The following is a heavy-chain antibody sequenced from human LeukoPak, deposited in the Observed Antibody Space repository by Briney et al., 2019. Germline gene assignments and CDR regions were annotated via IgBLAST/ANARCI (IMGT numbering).Heavy chain of an antibody. CDR2: ISYSGST. V-gene: IGHV4-59*08. CDR3: AKLPLDTSGWYLSSGMDV. Sequence: PSETLSLTCTVSGGSVSSYYWSWIRQPPGKGLEWIGYISYSGSTNYNPSLKSRVTISVDTSKNQFSLKVSSMTAADTAVYYCAKLPLDTSGWYLSSGMDVWGHGTMVTVS. J-gene: IGHJ6*02. CDR1: GGSVSSYY. D-gene: IGHD6-19*01.